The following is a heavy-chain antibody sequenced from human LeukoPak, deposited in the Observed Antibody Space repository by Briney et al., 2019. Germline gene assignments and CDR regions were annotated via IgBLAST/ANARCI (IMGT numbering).Heavy chain of an antibody. V-gene: IGHV3-30*03. CDR1: GFTFSSYG. D-gene: IGHD3-22*01. CDR3: TTVSDYYDYTELDY. CDR2: ISYDGSNK. J-gene: IGHJ4*02. Sequence: GGSLRLSCAASGFTFSSYGMHWVRQAPGKGLEWVAVISYDGSNKYYADSVKGRFTISRDNSKNTLYLQMNSLKTEDTAVYYCTTVSDYYDYTELDYWGQGTLVTVSS.